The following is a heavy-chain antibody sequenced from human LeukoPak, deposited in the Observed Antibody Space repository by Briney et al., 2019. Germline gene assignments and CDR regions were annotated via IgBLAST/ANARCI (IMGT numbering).Heavy chain of an antibody. J-gene: IGHJ4*02. CDR3: AKSTILDGFDY. V-gene: IGHV3-30*18. D-gene: IGHD3-3*01. Sequence: GGSLRLSCAASGFTFSSYGMHWVRQAPGKGLEWVAVISYDGSNKYYADSVKGRFAISRDNSKNTLYLQMNSLRAEDTAVYYCAKSTILDGFDYWGQGTLVTVSS. CDR1: GFTFSSYG. CDR2: ISYDGSNK.